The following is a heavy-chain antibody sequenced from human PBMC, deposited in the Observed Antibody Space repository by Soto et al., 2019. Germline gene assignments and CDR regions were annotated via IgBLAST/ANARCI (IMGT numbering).Heavy chain of an antibody. CDR2: INHSGST. D-gene: IGHD4-17*01. Sequence: ASETLSLTCAVYGGSFSGYYWSWIRQPPGKGLEWIGEINHSGSTNYNPSLKSRVTISVDTSKNQFSLKLSSVTAADTAVYYCERGRLLRGLDYWGQGILVNVS. CDR3: ERGRLLRGLDY. J-gene: IGHJ4*02. CDR1: GGSFSGYY. V-gene: IGHV4-34*01.